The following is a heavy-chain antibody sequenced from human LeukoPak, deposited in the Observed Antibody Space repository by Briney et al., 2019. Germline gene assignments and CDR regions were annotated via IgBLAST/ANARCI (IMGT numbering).Heavy chain of an antibody. CDR3: ARTYSSSDEFDY. D-gene: IGHD6-13*01. Sequence: ASVKVSCKASGYTFTRYYIHWVRQAPGQGLEWMGIINPSGGSTTYAQKFQGRVAMTRDTSTSRVYMEVSSLRSEDTAVYYCARTYSSSDEFDYWGQGTLVTVSS. V-gene: IGHV1-46*01. J-gene: IGHJ4*02. CDR1: GYTFTRYY. CDR2: INPSGGST.